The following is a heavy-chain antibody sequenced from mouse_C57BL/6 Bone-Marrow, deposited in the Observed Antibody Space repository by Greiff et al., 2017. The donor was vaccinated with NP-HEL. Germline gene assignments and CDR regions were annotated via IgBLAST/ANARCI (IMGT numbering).Heavy chain of an antibody. CDR3: ARGMITTRMYAMDY. D-gene: IGHD2-4*01. CDR1: GYTFTDYY. Sequence: VQLQQSGPELVKPGASVKISCKASGYTFTDYYMNWVKQSHGKSLEWIGDINPNNGGTSYNQKFKGKATLTVDKSSSTAYMELRSLTSEDSAVYYCARGMITTRMYAMDYWGQGTSVTVSS. J-gene: IGHJ4*01. V-gene: IGHV1-26*01. CDR2: INPNNGGT.